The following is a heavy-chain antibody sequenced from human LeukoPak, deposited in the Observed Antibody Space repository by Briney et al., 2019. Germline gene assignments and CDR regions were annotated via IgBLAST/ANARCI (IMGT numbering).Heavy chain of an antibody. CDR2: INPNSGGT. CDR1: GGTFSSYA. CDR3: ARCGSGSYYRGAWEGCWFDP. V-gene: IGHV1-2*02. J-gene: IGHJ5*02. D-gene: IGHD3-10*01. Sequence: GASVKVSCKASGGTFSSYAISWVRQAPGQGLEWMGWINPNSGGTNYAQKFQGRVTMTRDTSISTAYMELSRLRSDDTAVYYCARCGSGSYYRGAWEGCWFDPWGQGTLVTVSS.